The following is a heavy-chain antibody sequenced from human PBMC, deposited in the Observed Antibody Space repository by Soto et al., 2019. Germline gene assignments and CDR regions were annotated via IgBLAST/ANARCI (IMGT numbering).Heavy chain of an antibody. CDR3: ARHPYDILTGYLITYYMDV. Sequence: QLQLQESGPGLVKPSETLSLTCTVAGGSISSSSYYWGWIRQPPGKGLEWIGSIYYSGSTYCNPSLKSRVTISVDTSKNQFSLKLSSVTAADTAVYYCARHPYDILTGYLITYYMDVWGKGTTVTVSS. J-gene: IGHJ6*03. CDR2: IYYSGST. D-gene: IGHD3-9*01. V-gene: IGHV4-39*01. CDR1: GGSISSSSYY.